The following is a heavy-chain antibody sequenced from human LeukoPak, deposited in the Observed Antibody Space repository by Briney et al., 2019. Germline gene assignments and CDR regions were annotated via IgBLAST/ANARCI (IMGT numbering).Heavy chain of an antibody. CDR1: GGSIRSYC. CDR2: IYFSGST. J-gene: IGHJ4*02. D-gene: IGHD3-3*01. CDR3: ARSYDTNFDY. Sequence: SESLSLTCTVSGGSIRSYCWSWIRQPAGKGLEWNGYIYFSGSTSYNPSLKSRVTLSVDRSKNQFSLKLRSVAAADTAVYYCARSYDTNFDYWGQGTLVTVSS. V-gene: IGHV4-59*01.